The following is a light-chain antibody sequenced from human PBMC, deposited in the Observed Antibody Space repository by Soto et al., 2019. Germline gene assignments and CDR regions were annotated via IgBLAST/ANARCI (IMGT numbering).Light chain of an antibody. Sequence: QSSLSQPASVSGSPVQSITISCAGTREDIGAYDYFSWYQQHPGNAPKLLVDEVTNRPSGVSDRFYGSKSGNTASLTISGLQAEDEADYYCKSYTKSXAVVVGGGTK. CDR3: KSYTKSXAVV. CDR2: EVT. CDR1: REDIGAYDY. V-gene: IGLV2-14*01. J-gene: IGLJ2*01.